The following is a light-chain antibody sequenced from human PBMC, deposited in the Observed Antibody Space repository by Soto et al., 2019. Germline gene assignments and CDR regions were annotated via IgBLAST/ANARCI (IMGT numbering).Light chain of an antibody. CDR3: CSYAGSSTFAV. V-gene: IGLV2-23*03. J-gene: IGLJ2*01. CDR2: EGS. CDR1: SSDVGSYNL. Sequence: QSALTQPASVSGSPGQSITISCTGTSSDVGSYNLVSWYQQHPGKAPKLMIYEGSKRPSGVSNRFSDSKSGNTASLTISGLQAEDEADYYCCSYAGSSTFAVFGGGTKVTVL.